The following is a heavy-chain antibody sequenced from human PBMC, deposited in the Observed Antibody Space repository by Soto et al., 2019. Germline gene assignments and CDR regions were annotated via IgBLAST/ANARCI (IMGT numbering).Heavy chain of an antibody. V-gene: IGHV1-69*12. CDR3: ARESRYCSGGSCYLLTGIDY. CDR1: GGTFSSYA. Sequence: QVQLVQSGAEVKKPGSSVKVSCKASGGTFSSYAISWVRQAPVQGLEWMGGIIPIFGTANYAQKFQGRVTSNADESTSTAYMERSSLRYEETAVYYCARESRYCSGGSCYLLTGIDYWGQGTLVTVSS. D-gene: IGHD2-15*01. J-gene: IGHJ4*02. CDR2: IIPIFGTA.